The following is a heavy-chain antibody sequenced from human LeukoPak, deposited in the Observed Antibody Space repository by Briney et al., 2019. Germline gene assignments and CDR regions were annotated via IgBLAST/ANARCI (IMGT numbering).Heavy chain of an antibody. CDR3: ARTPRGDCYDSSGSAYYYYYYGMDV. CDR1: GFTFSSYS. V-gene: IGHV3-23*01. J-gene: IGHJ6*02. CDR2: IKESGDIT. D-gene: IGHD3-22*01. Sequence: GASLRLSCAASGFTFSSYSMCWVRQAPGKGPEWVSGIKESGDITYYADSVKGRFTISRDNSKNTLYLQMNSLRAEDTAVYYCARTPRGDCYDSSGSAYYYYYYGMDVWGQGTTVTVSS.